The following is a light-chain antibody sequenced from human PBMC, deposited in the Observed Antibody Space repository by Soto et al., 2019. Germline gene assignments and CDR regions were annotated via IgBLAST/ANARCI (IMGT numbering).Light chain of an antibody. CDR1: TSNIGNSY. CDR2: TNN. CDR3: ASWDDSLSGPV. J-gene: IGLJ3*02. V-gene: IGLV1-47*02. Sequence: QAVLTQPPSASGTPGQRVTISCSGGTSNIGNSYVYWYQLLPGTAPKLLIYTNNQRPSGVPDRFSGSKSGTSASLAISGLRSEDEADYYCASWDDSLSGPVFGGGTKLT.